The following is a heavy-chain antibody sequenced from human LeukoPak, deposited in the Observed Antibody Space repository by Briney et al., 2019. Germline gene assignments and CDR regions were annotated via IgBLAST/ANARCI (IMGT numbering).Heavy chain of an antibody. J-gene: IGHJ4*02. V-gene: IGHV4-39*07. CDR3: ARDSTSYYYDSSGYYY. CDR1: GGSISSSSYY. Sequence: SETLSLTCTVSGGSISSSSYYWGWIRQPPGKGLEWIGSIYHSGTTYYNPSLKSRVTISVDTSKNQFSLKLSSVTAADTAVYYCARDSTSYYYDSSGYYYWGQGTLVTVSS. CDR2: IYHSGTT. D-gene: IGHD3-22*01.